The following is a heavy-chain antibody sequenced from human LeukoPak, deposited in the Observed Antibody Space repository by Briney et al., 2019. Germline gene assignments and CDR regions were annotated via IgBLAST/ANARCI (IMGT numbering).Heavy chain of an antibody. J-gene: IGHJ5*02. D-gene: IGHD3-16*01. CDR2: MYLSGST. CDR3: ARHYGP. CDR1: GDSINSLDL. Sequence: SGTLSLTCTVSGDSINSLDLWSWVRQPPGKGLEWIGEMYLSGSTYYNPSLKSRVTISVDTSKNQFSLKLNSVTAADTAVYYCARHYGPWGQGTLVTVSS. V-gene: IGHV4-4*02.